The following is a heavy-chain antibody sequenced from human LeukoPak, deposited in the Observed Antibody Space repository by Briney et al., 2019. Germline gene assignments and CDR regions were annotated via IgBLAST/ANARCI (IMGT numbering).Heavy chain of an antibody. CDR2: IYYSGST. CDR1: GGSISSSSYY. D-gene: IGHD1-26*01. CDR3: ARDPFIPGRGWFDP. Sequence: SETLSLTCTVSGGSISSSSYYWGWIRQPPGKGLEWIGSIYYSGSTYYNPSLKSRVTISVDTSKNQFSLKLSSVTAADTAVYYCARDPFIPGRGWFDPWGQGTLVTVSS. J-gene: IGHJ5*02. V-gene: IGHV4-39*07.